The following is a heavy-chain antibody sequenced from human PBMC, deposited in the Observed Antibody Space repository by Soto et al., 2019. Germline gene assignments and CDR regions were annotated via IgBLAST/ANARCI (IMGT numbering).Heavy chain of an antibody. Sequence: QVQLVQSGSEVKKPGASVKVSCKASGYSFNSYGISWVRQAPGQGLEWLGWISPYDDNTKYAQSLQGRVTMTTDTSTRTAYMELGSRRSDDTAVYYGARGGYYDSSGSRNYHYYGMDAWGQGTTVTVS. CDR2: ISPYDDNT. CDR1: GYSFNSYG. J-gene: IGHJ6*02. CDR3: ARGGYYDSSGSRNYHYYGMDA. V-gene: IGHV1-18*01. D-gene: IGHD3-22*01.